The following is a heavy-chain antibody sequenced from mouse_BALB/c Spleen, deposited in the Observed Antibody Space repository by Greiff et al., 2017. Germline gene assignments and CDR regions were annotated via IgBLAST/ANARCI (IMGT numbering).Heavy chain of an antibody. J-gene: IGHJ3*01. CDR1: GYNFTSYW. Sequence: QVQLQQPGAELVKPGTSVKLSCKASGYNFTSYWINWVKLRPGQGLEWIGDIYPGSGSTNYNEKFKSKATLTVDTSSSTAYMQLSSLASEDSALYYCARFYGSSYPWFAYWGQGTLVTVSA. CDR3: ARFYGSSYPWFAY. CDR2: IYPGSGST. D-gene: IGHD1-1*01. V-gene: IGHV1-55*01.